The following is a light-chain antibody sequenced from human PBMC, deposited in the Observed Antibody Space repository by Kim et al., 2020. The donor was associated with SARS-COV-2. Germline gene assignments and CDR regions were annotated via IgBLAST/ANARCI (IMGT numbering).Light chain of an antibody. J-gene: IGLJ2*01. CDR3: AAWDDSLSGPV. V-gene: IGLV1-47*02. CDR2: NIA. CDR1: PSNPGNNY. Sequence: RVTLSCSGRPSNPGNNYVFRYQPTTGTGPKLLIHNIALRPSGVPGPFSGSKSYPSASLAIRGLPSEDEADYYCAAWDDSLSGPVFGGGTQLTVL.